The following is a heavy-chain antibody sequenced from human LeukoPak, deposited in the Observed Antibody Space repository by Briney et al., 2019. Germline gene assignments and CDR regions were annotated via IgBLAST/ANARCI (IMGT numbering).Heavy chain of an antibody. J-gene: IGHJ4*02. Sequence: GGSLRLSCAASGFTFSSYSMNSGRQAPGKGLEWVSSISSSSSYIYYADSVKGRFTISRDNAKNSLYLQMNSLRAEDTAVYYCARGLYGDLRPFDYWGQGTLVTVSS. CDR2: ISSSSSYI. D-gene: IGHD4-17*01. CDR1: GFTFSSYS. V-gene: IGHV3-21*01. CDR3: ARGLYGDLRPFDY.